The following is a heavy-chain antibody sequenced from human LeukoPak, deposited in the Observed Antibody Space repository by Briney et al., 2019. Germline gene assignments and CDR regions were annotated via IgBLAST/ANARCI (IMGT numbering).Heavy chain of an antibody. Sequence: GRSLRLSCAASGFTFSSYGMHWVRQAQGKGLEWVAVIWYDGSNKYYADSVKGRFTISRDNSKNTLYLQMNSLRAEDTAVYYCARAGLPPHYCNYFDYWGQGTLVTVSS. D-gene: IGHD4-11*01. CDR1: GFTFSSYG. CDR2: IWYDGSNK. CDR3: ARAGLPPHYCNYFDY. V-gene: IGHV3-33*01. J-gene: IGHJ4*02.